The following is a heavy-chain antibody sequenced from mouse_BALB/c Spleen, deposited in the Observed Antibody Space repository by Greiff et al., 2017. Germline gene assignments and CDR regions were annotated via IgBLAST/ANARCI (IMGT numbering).Heavy chain of an antibody. Sequence: QVQLQQSGAELMKPGASVKISCKATGYTFSSYWIEWVKQRPGHGLEWIGEILPGSGSTNYNEKFKGKATFTADTSSNTAYMQLSSLTSEDSAVYYCARPSLRGSWFAYWGQGTLVTVSA. CDR3: ARPSLRGSWFAY. J-gene: IGHJ3*01. CDR2: ILPGSGST. V-gene: IGHV1-9*01. D-gene: IGHD1-1*01. CDR1: GYTFSSYW.